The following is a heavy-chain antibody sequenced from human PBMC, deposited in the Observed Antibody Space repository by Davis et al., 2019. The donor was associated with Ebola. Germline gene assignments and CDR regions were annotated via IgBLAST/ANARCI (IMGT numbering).Heavy chain of an antibody. Sequence: GGSLRLSCAASGFTFSSYAMSWVRQGPGKGHEWVSSISDSGGNTYYADSVKGRFTISRDNSRNTVYLQMNGLRPEDTAIYYCAQGGYYFDYWGQGTLVTVSS. V-gene: IGHV3-23*01. J-gene: IGHJ4*02. CDR2: ISDSGGNT. CDR3: AQGGYYFDY. CDR1: GFTFSSYA. D-gene: IGHD1-14*01.